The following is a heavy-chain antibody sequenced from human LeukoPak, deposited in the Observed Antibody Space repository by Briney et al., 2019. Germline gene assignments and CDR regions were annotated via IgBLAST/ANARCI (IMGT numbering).Heavy chain of an antibody. J-gene: IGHJ2*01. CDR1: GFNFNDYA. CDR2: ISWNSGTK. Sequence: GGSLRLSCVASGFNFNDYAMHWVRQAPGKGLEWVSGISWNSGTKDYADSVKGRFIISRDYAQRSLFLQMNSLATEDTAFYYCAKAAADWYFDGWGRGTLVTVSS. V-gene: IGHV3-9*01. D-gene: IGHD6-25*01. CDR3: AKAAADWYFDG.